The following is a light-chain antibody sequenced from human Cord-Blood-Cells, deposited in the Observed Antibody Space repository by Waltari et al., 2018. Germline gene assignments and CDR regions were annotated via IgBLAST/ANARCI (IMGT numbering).Light chain of an antibody. Sequence: EIVLTHSPATLSLSPGERATLSCRASQSVSSYLAWYQQKPGQAPRLLIYDASNRATGIPARFSGSGSGTDFTLTISSLEPEDFAVYYCQQRSNPFTFGPGTKVDIK. J-gene: IGKJ3*01. V-gene: IGKV3-11*01. CDR1: QSVSSY. CDR3: QQRSNPFT. CDR2: DAS.